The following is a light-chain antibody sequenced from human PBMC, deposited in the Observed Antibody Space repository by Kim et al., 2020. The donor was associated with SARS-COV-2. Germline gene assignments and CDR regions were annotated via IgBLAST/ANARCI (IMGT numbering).Light chain of an antibody. V-gene: IGKV3-20*01. CDR2: GTS. Sequence: EIVLMQSPGTLSLSPGERATLSCRASQSVGSNYLAWYQQKPGQAPRLLMYGTSSRATAIPDRFSGSGSGTGFTLTSSRLEPEDFAVYYCQYYGSSLTFGQGTKVDIK. CDR3: QYYGSSLT. CDR1: QSVGSNY. J-gene: IGKJ1*01.